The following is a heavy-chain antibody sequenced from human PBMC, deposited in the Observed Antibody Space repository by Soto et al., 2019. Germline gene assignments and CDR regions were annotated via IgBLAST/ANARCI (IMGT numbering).Heavy chain of an antibody. V-gene: IGHV3-33*01. J-gene: IGHJ4*02. D-gene: IGHD3-10*01. CDR2: IGFDGTKK. CDR3: TRFTGTGSDSHGRLDY. CDR1: GFTFSGHG. Sequence: QVQLVESGGGVVQPGGSLRLSCAASGFTFSGHGMHWVRQAPGKGLEWVTFIGFDGTKKDYIDSVKGRFTISRDNSRNTLSLQMNSLRAEDTAVYFCTRFTGTGSDSHGRLDYWGQGILVTVSS.